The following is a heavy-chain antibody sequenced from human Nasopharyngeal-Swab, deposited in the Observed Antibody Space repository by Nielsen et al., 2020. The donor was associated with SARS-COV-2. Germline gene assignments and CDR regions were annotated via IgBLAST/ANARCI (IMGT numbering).Heavy chain of an antibody. CDR3: ARRDSSGWHVDY. J-gene: IGHJ4*02. Sequence: GESLKISCKASGYTFTSYGISWVRQAPGQGLEWMGWISGYNGNTNYARKLQGRVTMTTDASTSTAYMELRSLRSDDTAVYYCARRDSSGWHVDYWGQGTLVTVSS. CDR2: ISGYNGNT. D-gene: IGHD6-19*01. V-gene: IGHV1-18*01. CDR1: GYTFTSYG.